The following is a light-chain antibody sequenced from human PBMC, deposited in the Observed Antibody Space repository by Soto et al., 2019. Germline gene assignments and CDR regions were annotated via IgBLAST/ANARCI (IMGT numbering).Light chain of an antibody. J-gene: IGKJ2*01. CDR3: QQTYSTPYT. Sequence: IQMTQSPSSLSASVGDRVTITCRASQRITTYLNWYQQKPGEAPKLLISTSGTLQRGVPSRFSGSGYGTDFTHTITALRPEDFATYFCQQTYSTPYTFGQGTKLEIK. V-gene: IGKV1-39*01. CDR2: TSG. CDR1: QRITTY.